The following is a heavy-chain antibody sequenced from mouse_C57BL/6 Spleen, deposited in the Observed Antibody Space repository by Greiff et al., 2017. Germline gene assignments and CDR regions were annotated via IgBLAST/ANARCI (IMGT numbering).Heavy chain of an antibody. D-gene: IGHD2-4*01. CDR2: IYPGDGDT. J-gene: IGHJ2*01. CDR3: ARDYPGDY. V-gene: IGHV1-80*01. Sequence: LVEPGASVKISCKASGYAFSSYWMTWVKQRPGKGLEWIGQIYPGDGDTNHNGKFKGKATLTADKSSSTAYMQLSSLTSEDSAIYFCARDYPGDYWGQGTTLTVSS. CDR1: GYAFSSYW.